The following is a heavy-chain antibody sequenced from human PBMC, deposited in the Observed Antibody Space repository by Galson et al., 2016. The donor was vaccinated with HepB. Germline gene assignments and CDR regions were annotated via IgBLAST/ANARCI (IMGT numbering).Heavy chain of an antibody. CDR3: ARSYLLGRGFGW. D-gene: IGHD7-27*01. CDR1: GDSVSSNSAG. Sequence: CAISGDSVSSNSAGWNWIRQSPSGGLEWLGRTYYRSNWRNDYADSVKSRITINPDTSKNHFTLQLNSVTPEDTAVYYCARSYLLGRGFGWWGQGTLVTVSS. V-gene: IGHV6-1*01. J-gene: IGHJ4*02. CDR2: TYYRSNWRN.